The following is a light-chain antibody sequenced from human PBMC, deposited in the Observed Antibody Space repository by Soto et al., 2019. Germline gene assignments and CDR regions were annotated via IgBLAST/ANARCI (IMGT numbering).Light chain of an antibody. CDR3: QQYNNWPSFT. J-gene: IGKJ3*01. CDR1: QSVSSN. CDR2: GAS. Sequence: DIVITQSPATLSVSPGERATLSCRASQSVSSNLAWYQQKPGQAPRLLVYGASTRATGIPARFSGSGSGTEFILTISSLQSEYFALYYCQQYNNWPSFTFGPGTKVDIK. V-gene: IGKV3-15*01.